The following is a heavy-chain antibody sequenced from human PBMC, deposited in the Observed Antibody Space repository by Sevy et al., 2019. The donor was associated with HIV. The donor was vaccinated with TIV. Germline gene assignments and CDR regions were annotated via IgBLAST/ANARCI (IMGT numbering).Heavy chain of an antibody. CDR1: GFTFSSYG. J-gene: IGHJ6*02. CDR2: ISYDGSNK. V-gene: IGHV3-30*18. D-gene: IGHD3-16*02. Sequence: GGSLRLSCAASGFTFSSYGMHWVRQAPGKGLEWVAVISYDGSNKYYADSVKGRFTISRDNSKNTLYLQMNSLRAEDTAVYYCAKSDYVWGSYRSGQTQHYYYGMDVWGQGTTVTVSS. CDR3: AKSDYVWGSYRSGQTQHYYYGMDV.